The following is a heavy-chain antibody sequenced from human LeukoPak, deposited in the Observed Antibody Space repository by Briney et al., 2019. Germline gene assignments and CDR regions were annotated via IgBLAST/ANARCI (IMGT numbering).Heavy chain of an antibody. J-gene: IGHJ6*02. D-gene: IGHD6-19*01. CDR1: GFTFSGYW. Sequence: GGSLRLSCGGSGFTFSGYWMHWVRQGPGKGLVWVARIKSGGSDTSYADSVKGRFTISRDNAKNTLYLQLSSLRADDTAVYYCARAMAGDDDMDVWGQGTTVTVSS. CDR2: IKSGGSDT. V-gene: IGHV3-74*01. CDR3: ARAMAGDDDMDV.